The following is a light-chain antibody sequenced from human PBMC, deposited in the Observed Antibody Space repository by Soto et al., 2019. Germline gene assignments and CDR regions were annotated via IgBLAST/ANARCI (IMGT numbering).Light chain of an antibody. J-gene: IGLJ2*01. CDR3: LLSYPGLTGVNVV. CDR2: DTN. V-gene: IGLV7-46*01. Sequence: QAVVTQEPSLTVSPGGTVTLTCDSSTGAVTSGPYPYWFQQKPGQAPTTLIYDTNNKHSWTPARFSGSLLGDKAALTLSGAQPEDEADYYCLLSYPGLTGVNVVFGGGTKLTVL. CDR1: TGAVTSGPY.